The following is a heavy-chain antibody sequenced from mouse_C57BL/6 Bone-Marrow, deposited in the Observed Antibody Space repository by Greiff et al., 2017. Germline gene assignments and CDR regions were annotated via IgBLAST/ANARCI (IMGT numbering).Heavy chain of an antibody. V-gene: IGHV1-69*01. Sequence: VQLQQPGAELVMPGASVKLSCKASGYTFTSYWMHWVKQRPGQGLEWIGEIEPSDSYTNYNQKFKGKSTLTVDKSSSTAYMQLSSLTSEDSAVYYCARESSGYAMDYWGQGTSVTVSS. CDR1: GYTFTSYW. CDR2: IEPSDSYT. J-gene: IGHJ4*01. CDR3: ARESSGYAMDY. D-gene: IGHD3-2*02.